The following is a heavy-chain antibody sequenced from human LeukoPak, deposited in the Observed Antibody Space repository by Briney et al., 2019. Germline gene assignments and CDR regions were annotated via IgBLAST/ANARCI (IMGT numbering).Heavy chain of an antibody. V-gene: IGHV3-53*01. CDR3: ARDRWSGYSYGMDV. CDR1: GFTVSSNY. Sequence: PGGPLRLSCAASGFTVSSNYMSWVRQAPGKGLEWVSVIYSGGSTYYADSVKGRFTISRDNSKNTLYLQMNSLRAEDTAVYYCARDRWSGYSYGMDVWGQGTTVTVSS. J-gene: IGHJ6*02. D-gene: IGHD3-3*01. CDR2: IYSGGST.